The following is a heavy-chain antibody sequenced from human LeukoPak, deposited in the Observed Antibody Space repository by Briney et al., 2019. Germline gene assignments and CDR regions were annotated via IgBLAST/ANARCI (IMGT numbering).Heavy chain of an antibody. J-gene: IGHJ5*02. CDR3: ARGYSRNPNWFDP. D-gene: IGHD6-13*01. CDR1: GFTFSFYW. Sequence: PGGSLRLSCAASGFTFSFYWMSWVRQAPGKGLEWVANIKQDGSERLYVDSLKGRFTIFRDNAKNSLYLQMNSLRAEDTAMYYCARGYSRNPNWFDPWGQGTLVTVSS. V-gene: IGHV3-7*05. CDR2: IKQDGSER.